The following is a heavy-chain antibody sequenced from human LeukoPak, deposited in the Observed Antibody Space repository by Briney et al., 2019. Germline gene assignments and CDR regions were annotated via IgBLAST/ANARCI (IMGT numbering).Heavy chain of an antibody. CDR1: GFTFSSYA. V-gene: IGHV3-23*01. CDR2: ISAGGDTT. Sequence: QPGGSLRLSCAASGFTFSSYAINWVRQAPGKGLEWVSAISAGGDTTLYADSVKGRFTISRDNSRNTLYLQMNNLRAEDTAIYHRARWIYYFDSWGQGTLVTVSS. CDR3: ARWIYYFDS. D-gene: IGHD5-12*01. J-gene: IGHJ4*02.